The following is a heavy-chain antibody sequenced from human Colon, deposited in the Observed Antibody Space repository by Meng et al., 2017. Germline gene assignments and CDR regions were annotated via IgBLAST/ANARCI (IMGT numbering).Heavy chain of an antibody. Sequence: QGELQEAGPGLVEPSGTLSLTCAVSGGSISSSNYWSWVRQPPGKGLEWIGQIYLSGSPSYNPSLESRVTISVDKSKNQLSLRLTSVTAADTAIYYCARHGGWHFDYWGQGTLVTVSS. V-gene: IGHV4-4*02. CDR2: IYLSGSP. J-gene: IGHJ4*02. CDR3: ARHGGWHFDY. CDR1: GGSISSSNY. D-gene: IGHD6-19*01.